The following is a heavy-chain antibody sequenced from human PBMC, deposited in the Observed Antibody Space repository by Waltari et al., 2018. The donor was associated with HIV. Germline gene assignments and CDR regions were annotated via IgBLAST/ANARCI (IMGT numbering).Heavy chain of an antibody. CDR3: AKGSAPGNFDY. D-gene: IGHD6-13*01. J-gene: IGHJ4*02. CDR1: GFTFSSYG. CDR2: IAYDGNKK. V-gene: IGHV3-30*18. Sequence: QVQLVESGGGVVQPGRSLRLSCAASGFTFSSYGMHWVRRAPGKGQEWGAVIAYDGNKKYNADSVKGRFTISRDNSKNTLYLQMNSLRAEDTGVYYCAKGSAPGNFDYWGQGTLVTVSS.